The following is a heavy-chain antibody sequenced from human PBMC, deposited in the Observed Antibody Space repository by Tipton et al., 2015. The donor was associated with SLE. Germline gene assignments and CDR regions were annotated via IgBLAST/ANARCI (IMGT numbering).Heavy chain of an antibody. Sequence: TLSLTCTVSGGSISSSSYYWGWIRQPPGKGLEWIGEINHSGSTNYNPSLKSRVTISVDTSKNQFSLKLSSVTAADTAVYYCARGYKYYYGSALDYWGQGTLVTVSS. CDR1: GGSISSSSYY. CDR3: ARGYKYYYGSALDY. D-gene: IGHD3-10*01. J-gene: IGHJ4*02. V-gene: IGHV4-39*07. CDR2: INHSGST.